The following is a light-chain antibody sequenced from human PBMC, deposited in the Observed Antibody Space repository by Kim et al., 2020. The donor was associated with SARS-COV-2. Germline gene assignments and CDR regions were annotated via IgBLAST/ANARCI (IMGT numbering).Light chain of an antibody. CDR2: CAS. J-gene: IGKJ2*01. CDR3: QQYGSSPNT. CDR1: PGLSRSY. V-gene: IGKV3-20*01. Sequence: FSPGERGTLSWRANPGLSRSYLAWYQQKPGQAPRLLISCASSRATGIPDRFSGSWSGTVFTLTISRLEPEDFAVYYCQQYGSSPNTFGQGTKLEI.